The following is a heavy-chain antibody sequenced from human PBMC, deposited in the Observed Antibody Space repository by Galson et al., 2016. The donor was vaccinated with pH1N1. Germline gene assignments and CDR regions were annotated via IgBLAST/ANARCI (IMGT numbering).Heavy chain of an antibody. V-gene: IGHV3-23*01. CDR3: AKGQQVPYYYYLDV. J-gene: IGHJ6*03. D-gene: IGHD6-13*01. CDR1: DFTFKDFG. Sequence: SLRLSCAASDFTFKDFGMNWVRQAPGKGLEWVSHISVSGISTYYAASVKGRFTISRDNSKNTLYLQLSSLRAEDTAIYYCAKGQQVPYYYYLDVWGRGTTVTVSS. CDR2: ISVSGIST.